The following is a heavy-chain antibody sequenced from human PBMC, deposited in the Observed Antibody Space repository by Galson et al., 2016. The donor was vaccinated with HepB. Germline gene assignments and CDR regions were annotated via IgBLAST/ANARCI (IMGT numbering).Heavy chain of an antibody. V-gene: IGHV3-48*02. CDR3: ARDRGRRAYGMDV. CDR2: ISTTSSSI. Sequence: SLRLSCAASGFTFSSYSINWVRQAPGKGLEWVSYISTTSSSIYYADSVKGRFTISRDNAKNSLYLQMDSLRDEDTAVYYCARDRGRRAYGMDVWGQGTTVTVSS. J-gene: IGHJ6*02. D-gene: IGHD3-10*01. CDR1: GFTFSSYS.